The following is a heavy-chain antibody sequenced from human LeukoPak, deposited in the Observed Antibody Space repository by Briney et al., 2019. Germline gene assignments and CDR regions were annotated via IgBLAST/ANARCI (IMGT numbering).Heavy chain of an antibody. CDR2: ISAYNGNT. CDR3: AHLERRGADAFDI. J-gene: IGHJ3*02. D-gene: IGHD1-1*01. Sequence: GASVKVSRKASGYTFTSYGISWVRQAPGQGLEWMGWISAYNGNTNYAQKLQGRVTMTTDTSTSTAYMEMRSLRSDDTAVYYCAHLERRGADAFDIWGQGTMVTVSS. V-gene: IGHV1-18*01. CDR1: GYTFTSYG.